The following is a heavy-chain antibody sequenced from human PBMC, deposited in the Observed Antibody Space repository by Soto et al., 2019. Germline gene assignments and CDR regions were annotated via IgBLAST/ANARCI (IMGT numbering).Heavy chain of an antibody. CDR1: GYTFINHG. V-gene: IGHV1-18*04. CDR3: ARDFYPLAYYFDP. J-gene: IGHJ4*02. CDR2: VSGSNGNT. Sequence: QVQLVQSEAEVKKPGASVKVSCEASGYTFINHGISWVRQAPGQGLEWMGWVSGSNGNTKYAQKFHGRVTMTTETSTSTAHMELQNLRSDDTAVYFCARDFYPLAYYFDPWGQGTLVTVSS.